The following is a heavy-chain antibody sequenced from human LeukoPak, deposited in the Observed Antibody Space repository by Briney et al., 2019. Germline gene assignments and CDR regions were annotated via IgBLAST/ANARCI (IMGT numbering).Heavy chain of an antibody. D-gene: IGHD2-15*01. Sequence: SETLSLTCTVSGGSISSSKWWSWVRQPPGKGLEWIGEIYHIGSTNYNPSLKSRVTISVDKSKNQFSLKLTSVTAADTAVYYCAREWVTGYCSGGSCYPYYYYGMDVWGQGTTVTVSS. CDR1: GGSISSSKW. V-gene: IGHV4-4*02. CDR2: IYHIGST. CDR3: AREWVTGYCSGGSCYPYYYYGMDV. J-gene: IGHJ6*02.